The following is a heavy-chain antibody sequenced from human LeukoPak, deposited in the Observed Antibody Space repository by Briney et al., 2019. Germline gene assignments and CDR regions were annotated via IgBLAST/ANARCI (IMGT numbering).Heavy chain of an antibody. CDR3: ARDPDIVVVPAAADGMDV. J-gene: IGHJ6*02. D-gene: IGHD2-2*01. CDR1: GFTFSSYG. Sequence: GGSLRLSCAASGFTFSSYGMHWVRQAPGKGLEWVAVIWYDGSNKYYADSVKGRFTISRDNSKNTLYLQMNSLRAEDTAVYCCARDPDIVVVPAAADGMDVWGQGTTVTVSS. CDR2: IWYDGSNK. V-gene: IGHV3-33*08.